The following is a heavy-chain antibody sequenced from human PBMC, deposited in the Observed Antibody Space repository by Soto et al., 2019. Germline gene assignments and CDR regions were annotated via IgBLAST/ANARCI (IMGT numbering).Heavy chain of an antibody. D-gene: IGHD1-26*01. CDR3: ARDRAAYSGSYLAY. CDR1: GGTFSSYA. V-gene: IGHV1-69*01. J-gene: IGHJ4*02. Sequence: QVQLVQSGAEVKKPGSSVKVSCKASGGTFSSYAISWVRQAPGQGLEWMGGIIPICGTANYAQKFQGRVTITADESTSTAYMELSSLRSEDTAVYYCARDRAAYSGSYLAYWGQGTLVTVSA. CDR2: IIPICGTA.